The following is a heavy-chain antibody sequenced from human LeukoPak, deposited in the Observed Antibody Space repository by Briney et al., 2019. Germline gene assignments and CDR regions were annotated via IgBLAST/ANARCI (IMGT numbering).Heavy chain of an antibody. D-gene: IGHD4-17*01. CDR3: ARLYGDYYFDY. V-gene: IGHV4-39*01. CDR1: GGSISSTTYY. Sequence: SETPSLTCTVSGGSISSTTYYWGCIRQPPGKGLEWIGSIYYSGSTYYNPSLKSRVTMPVDTSKNQFSLNLGSVTAADTAVYYCARLYGDYYFDYWGQGTLVTVSS. J-gene: IGHJ4*02. CDR2: IYYSGST.